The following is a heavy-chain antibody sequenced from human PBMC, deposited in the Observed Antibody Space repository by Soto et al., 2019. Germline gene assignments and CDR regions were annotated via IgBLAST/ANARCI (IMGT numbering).Heavy chain of an antibody. Sequence: PSETLSLTCTVSGGSISNYYWSWIRQPPGKGLEWIAYIYYSGSTNYNPSLKSRVTISLDTSKNHFSLKLSSVTAADTAVYYCARHVVPAANYFDYWGQRTLDTVSS. CDR1: GGSISNYY. J-gene: IGHJ4*02. D-gene: IGHD2-2*01. CDR3: ARHVVPAANYFDY. V-gene: IGHV4-59*08. CDR2: IYYSGST.